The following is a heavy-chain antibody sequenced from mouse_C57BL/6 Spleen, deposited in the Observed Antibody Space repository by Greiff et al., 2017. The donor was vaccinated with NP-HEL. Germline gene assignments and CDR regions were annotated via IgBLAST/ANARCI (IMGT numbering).Heavy chain of an antibody. CDR3: ARRDYDYDVGYFDV. Sequence: EVKLVESGGGLVKPGGSLKLSCAASGFTFSSYTMSWVRQTPEKRLEWVATISGGGGNTYYPDSVKGRFTISRDNAKNTLYLQMSSLRSEDTALYYCARRDYDYDVGYFDVWGTGTTVTVSS. CDR1: GFTFSSYT. CDR2: ISGGGGNT. V-gene: IGHV5-9*01. D-gene: IGHD2-4*01. J-gene: IGHJ1*03.